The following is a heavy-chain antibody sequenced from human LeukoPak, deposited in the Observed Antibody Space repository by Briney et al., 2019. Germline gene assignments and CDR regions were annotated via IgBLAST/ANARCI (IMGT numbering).Heavy chain of an antibody. V-gene: IGHV4-59*01. Sequence: PSETLCLTCTVSGGSISNYYWNWIRQPPGKGLEWIGYMFYAGSGNYNPSLKSRVTISVDTSKSQVSLKLTSVTAADTAVYYCATNLPGYSYGYWVAWGQGTLVTVSS. J-gene: IGHJ5*02. D-gene: IGHD5-18*01. CDR1: GGSISNYY. CDR2: MFYAGSG. CDR3: ATNLPGYSYGYWVA.